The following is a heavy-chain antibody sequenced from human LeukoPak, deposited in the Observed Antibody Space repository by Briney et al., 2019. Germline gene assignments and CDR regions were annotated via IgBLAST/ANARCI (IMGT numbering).Heavy chain of an antibody. D-gene: IGHD5-18*01. CDR1: GYTFTSYG. CDR3: ARGDGLWDANAFDI. J-gene: IGHJ3*02. Sequence: ASVKVCCKASGYTFTSYGISWVRQAPGQGLEWMGWISAYNGNTNYAQKLQGRVTMTTDTSTSTAYMELRSLRSDDTAVYYCARGDGLWDANAFDIWGQGTMVTVSS. V-gene: IGHV1-18*01. CDR2: ISAYNGNT.